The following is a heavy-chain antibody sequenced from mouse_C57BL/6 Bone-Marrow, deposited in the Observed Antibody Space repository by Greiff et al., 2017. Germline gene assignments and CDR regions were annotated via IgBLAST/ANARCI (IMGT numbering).Heavy chain of an antibody. Sequence: QVQLQQPGPELVMPGASVKLSCKASGYSFTSYWMHWVKQRPGQGLEWIGEIDPSDSYTNYNQKFKGKSTLTVDKSSSTAYMQLSSLTSEDSAVYYCAREDGYYAMDYWGQGTSVTVSS. J-gene: IGHJ4*01. D-gene: IGHD2-3*01. V-gene: IGHV1-69*01. CDR1: GYSFTSYW. CDR2: IDPSDSYT. CDR3: AREDGYYAMDY.